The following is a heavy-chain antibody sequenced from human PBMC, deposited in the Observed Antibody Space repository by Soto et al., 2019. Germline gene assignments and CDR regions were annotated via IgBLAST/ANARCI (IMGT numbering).Heavy chain of an antibody. Sequence: GGSLRLSCAASGFTFSSYAMSWVRQAPGKGLEWVSAISGSGGSTYYADSVKGRFTISRDNSKNTLYLQMNSLRAEDTAVYYCAKDYIVVVVAATPVDAFDICGQGTMVTVSS. CDR2: ISGSGGST. D-gene: IGHD2-15*01. V-gene: IGHV3-23*01. J-gene: IGHJ3*02. CDR1: GFTFSSYA. CDR3: AKDYIVVVVAATPVDAFDI.